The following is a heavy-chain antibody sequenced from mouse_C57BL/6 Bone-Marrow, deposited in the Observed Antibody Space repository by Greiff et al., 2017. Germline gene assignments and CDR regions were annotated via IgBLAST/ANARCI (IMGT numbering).Heavy chain of an antibody. V-gene: IGHV1-7*01. CDR3: ARSRDYDARDY. CDR2: INPSSGYT. CDR1: GYTFTSYW. J-gene: IGHJ4*01. Sequence: VQLQQSGAELAKPGASVKLSCKASGYTFTSYWMHWVKQRPGKGLEWIGYINPSSGYTKYNQKFKDKATITADTSSNTAYLQLSSLTSEDTAIYYYARSRDYDARDYWGQGTSVTVSS.